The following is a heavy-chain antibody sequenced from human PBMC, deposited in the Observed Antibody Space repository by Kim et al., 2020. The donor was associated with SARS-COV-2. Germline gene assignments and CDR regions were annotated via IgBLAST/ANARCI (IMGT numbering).Heavy chain of an antibody. V-gene: IGHV4-39*01. D-gene: IGHD3-3*01. J-gene: IGHJ4*02. Sequence: TYYNPSLKSRVTISVATSKTQFSLKLSSVTAADTAVYYCASRFWSGYFDYWGQGTLVTVSS. CDR2: T. CDR3: ASRFWSGYFDY.